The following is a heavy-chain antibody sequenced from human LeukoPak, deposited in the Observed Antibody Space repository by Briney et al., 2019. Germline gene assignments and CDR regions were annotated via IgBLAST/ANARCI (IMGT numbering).Heavy chain of an antibody. CDR2: IYTSGST. J-gene: IGHJ4*02. D-gene: IGHD3-22*01. Sequence: PSETLSLTCTVSGYSISSGYYWGWIRQPAGKGLEWIGRIYTSGSTNYNPSLKSRVTMSVDTSKNQFSLKLSSVTAADTAVYYCARVDYYDSSGYYNYWGQGTLVTVSS. CDR3: ARVDYYDSSGYYNY. CDR1: GYSISSGYY. V-gene: IGHV4-4*07.